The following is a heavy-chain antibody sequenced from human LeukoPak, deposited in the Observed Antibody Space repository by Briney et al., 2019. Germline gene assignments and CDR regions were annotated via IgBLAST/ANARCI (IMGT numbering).Heavy chain of an antibody. D-gene: IGHD5-18*01. J-gene: IGHJ4*02. Sequence: SQTLSLTCTVSGGSISSGVYYWSWIRQPPGKGLEWIGYIYYSGSTYYNPSLKSRVTISVDTSKNQFSLKLSSVTAADTAVYYCARAALQLWLHPDYWGQGTLVTVSS. CDR1: GGSISSGVYY. CDR3: ARAALQLWLHPDY. CDR2: IYYSGST. V-gene: IGHV4-30-4*08.